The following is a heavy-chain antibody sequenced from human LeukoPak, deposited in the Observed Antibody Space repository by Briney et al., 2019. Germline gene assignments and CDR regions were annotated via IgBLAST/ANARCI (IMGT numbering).Heavy chain of an antibody. CDR2: IGDAGT. CDR3: AKNLGPFDV. D-gene: IGHD3-16*01. Sequence: PGGSLRLSCAASGFTFKDFAMTWVRKAPGKGLEWVSSIGDAGTYYADSVKGRFTISRDNSKNMLYLQLNSLRAGDTAMYYCAKNLGPFDVRGQGTMVTVSS. V-gene: IGHV3-23*03. CDR1: GFTFKDFA. J-gene: IGHJ3*01.